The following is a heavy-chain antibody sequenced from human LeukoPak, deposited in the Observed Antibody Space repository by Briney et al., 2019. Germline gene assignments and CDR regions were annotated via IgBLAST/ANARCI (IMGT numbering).Heavy chain of an antibody. CDR3: ARDFGTTGWHTFDY. D-gene: IGHD6-19*01. CDR2: TYYRSKWYN. V-gene: IGHV6-1*01. Sequence: SQTLSLTCVVSGDSVSSKNGAWNWIRQSPSRGLEWLGRTYYRSKWYNDYAESMEGRMTISQDTSKNQYSMHLNSVTPDDTAVYYCARDFGTTGWHTFDYWGQGTLVTVSS. J-gene: IGHJ4*02. CDR1: GDSVSSKNGA.